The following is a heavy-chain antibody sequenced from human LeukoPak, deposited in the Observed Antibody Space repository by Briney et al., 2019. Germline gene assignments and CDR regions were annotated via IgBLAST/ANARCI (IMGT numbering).Heavy chain of an antibody. CDR2: IHSGGST. V-gene: IGHV3-66*02. CDR1: GFIVSNNY. D-gene: IGHD1-26*01. J-gene: IGHJ4*02. Sequence: GGSLRLSCAASGFIVSNNYMNWVRQAPGKGLERVSVIHSGGSTYYADSVKGRFTISRDNSKNTVNLQMNDLRAEDTAVYYCARSWDARLNFDYWGQGTLVTVSS. CDR3: ARSWDARLNFDY.